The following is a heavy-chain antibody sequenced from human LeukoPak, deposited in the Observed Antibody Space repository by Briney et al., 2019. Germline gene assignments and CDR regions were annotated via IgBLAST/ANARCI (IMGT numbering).Heavy chain of an antibody. CDR3: AREEGYCSGGSCYYYYGMDV. J-gene: IGHJ6*02. CDR1: GFTFSSYE. Sequence: GGSLRLSCAASGFTFSSYEMNWVRQAPGKGLEWVSYISSSGSTIYYADSVKGRFTISRDSAKNSLYLQMNSLRAEDTAVYYCAREEGYCSGGSCYYYYGMDVWGQGTTVTVSS. V-gene: IGHV3-48*03. CDR2: ISSSGSTI. D-gene: IGHD2-15*01.